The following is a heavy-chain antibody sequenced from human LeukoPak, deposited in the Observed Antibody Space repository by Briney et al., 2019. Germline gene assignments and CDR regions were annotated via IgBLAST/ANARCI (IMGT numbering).Heavy chain of an antibody. J-gene: IGHJ4*02. V-gene: IGHV4-34*01. CDR1: GGSFSGYY. Sequence: SETLSLTCAVYGGSFSGYYWSWIRQPPGKGLEWIGEINHSGSTNYNPSLKSRVTISVDTSKNQFSLKLSSVTAADTAVYYCASDYDSSGYWAPYWGQGTLVTVSS. CDR3: ASDYDSSGYWAPY. CDR2: INHSGST. D-gene: IGHD3-22*01.